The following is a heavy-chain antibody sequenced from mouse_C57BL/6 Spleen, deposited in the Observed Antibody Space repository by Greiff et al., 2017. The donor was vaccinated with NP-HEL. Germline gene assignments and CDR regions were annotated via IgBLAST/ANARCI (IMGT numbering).Heavy chain of an antibody. CDR1: GYTFTSYW. CDR3: ARSSYYYGSRGYYAMDY. D-gene: IGHD1-1*01. J-gene: IGHJ4*01. V-gene: IGHV1-7*01. CDR2: INPSSGYT. Sequence: QVQLQQSGAELVKPGASVKLSCKASGYTFTSYWMHWVKQRPGQGLEWIGYINPSSGYTKYNQKFKVKATLTADQSSSPAYMQLSSLTYEDAAVYYCARSSYYYGSRGYYAMDYWGQGTSVTVSS.